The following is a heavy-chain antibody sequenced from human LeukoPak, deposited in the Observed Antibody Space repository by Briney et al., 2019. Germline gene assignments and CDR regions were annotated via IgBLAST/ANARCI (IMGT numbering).Heavy chain of an antibody. CDR1: GGTFSSYT. D-gene: IGHD3-3*01. CDR2: IIPILGIA. V-gene: IGHV1-69*02. Sequence: GSSVKVSCKASGGTFSSYTISWVRQAPGQGLEWMGRIIPILGIANYAQKFQGRVTITADKSTSTAYMELSSLRSEDTAVYYCATHTTYYDFWSCPTEFDYWGQGTLVTVSS. J-gene: IGHJ4*02. CDR3: ATHTTYYDFWSCPTEFDY.